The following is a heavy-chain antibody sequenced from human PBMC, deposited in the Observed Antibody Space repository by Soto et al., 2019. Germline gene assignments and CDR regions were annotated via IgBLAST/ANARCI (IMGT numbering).Heavy chain of an antibody. Sequence: LXLSCTVSACSITDYCCVWIRQPAVKGLEWIGRIFSSGSTNYNPSLKGRITMSLDTSKNQFSLKLNSATATDTAVYFCARDQGVVVTADNWFDPWGQGILVTVSS. D-gene: IGHD2-21*02. CDR2: IFSSGST. CDR3: ARDQGVVVTADNWFDP. CDR1: ACSITDYC. V-gene: IGHV4-4*07. J-gene: IGHJ5*02.